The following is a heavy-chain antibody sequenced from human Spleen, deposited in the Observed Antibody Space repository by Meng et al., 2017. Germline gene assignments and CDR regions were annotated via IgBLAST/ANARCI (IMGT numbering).Heavy chain of an antibody. D-gene: IGHD4-17*01. CDR2: INSDGSSA. CDR3: ARDDYGDYLFDY. J-gene: IGHJ4*02. V-gene: IGHV3-74*01. Sequence: GESLKISCAASGFTFSSHYVYWVRQVPGKGLVTISRINSDGSSAIYADSVKGRFIISRDNAKNSLYLQMNSLRAEDTAVYYCARDDYGDYLFDYWGQGTLVTVSS. CDR1: GFTFSSHY.